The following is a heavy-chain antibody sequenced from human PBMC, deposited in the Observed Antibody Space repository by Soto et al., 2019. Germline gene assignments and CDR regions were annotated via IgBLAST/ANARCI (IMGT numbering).Heavy chain of an antibody. V-gene: IGHV3-30*18. CDR3: AKEYDGFYI. Sequence: QVQLVESGGGVVQPGRSLRLSCAASGFTFSKYVMHWVRQAPGKGLEWVAFIVYDGSNELYADSVKSRFTISRDNSKNTLYLQMNSLTAEDPAVYDCAKEYDGFYIWGQGTMVTVSA. CDR2: IVYDGSNE. J-gene: IGHJ3*02. CDR1: GFTFSKYV.